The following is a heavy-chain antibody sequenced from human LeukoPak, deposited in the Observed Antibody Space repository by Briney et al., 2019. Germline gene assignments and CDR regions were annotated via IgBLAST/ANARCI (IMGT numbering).Heavy chain of an antibody. Sequence: GGSLRLSCAASGFTFSSYWMSWVRQAPGKGLEWVANINQDGSEKYYVDSVRGRFTISRDNAKNSLYLQMNSLRSEDTAVYYCARDARGAAAADDPFDIWGQGTMVTVSS. CDR1: GFTFSSYW. J-gene: IGHJ3*02. CDR2: INQDGSEK. D-gene: IGHD6-13*01. V-gene: IGHV3-7*03. CDR3: ARDARGAAAADDPFDI.